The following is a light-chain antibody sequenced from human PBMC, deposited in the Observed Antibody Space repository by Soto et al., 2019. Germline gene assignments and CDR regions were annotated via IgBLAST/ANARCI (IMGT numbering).Light chain of an antibody. V-gene: IGKV3-11*01. CDR1: QSVSSY. Sequence: EIVLTQSPATLSLSPGERATLSCRASQSVSSYLAWYQQKPGQAPRLLIYDASNRATGIPARFSGSGSGTDFTLTISRLKHEDSAVYFCPQRNHWPTFGGGTNVEIK. CDR3: PQRNHWPT. CDR2: DAS. J-gene: IGKJ4*01.